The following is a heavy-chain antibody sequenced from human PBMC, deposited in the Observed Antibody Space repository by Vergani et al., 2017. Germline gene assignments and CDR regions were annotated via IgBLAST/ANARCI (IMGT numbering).Heavy chain of an antibody. V-gene: IGHV4-30-4*08. Sequence: QVKLQESGPGLVKPSETLSLTCSVSGDSISSGVYYWSWIRQPPGKGLEWIGYIYYSGSTYYNPSLKSRVTISVDTSKNQFSLKLSSVTAADTAVYYCSRGYYDSSRTWYYGMDVWGQXP. CDR2: IYYSGST. D-gene: IGHD3-22*01. J-gene: IGHJ6*02. CDR1: GDSISSGVYY. CDR3: SRGYYDSSRTWYYGMDV.